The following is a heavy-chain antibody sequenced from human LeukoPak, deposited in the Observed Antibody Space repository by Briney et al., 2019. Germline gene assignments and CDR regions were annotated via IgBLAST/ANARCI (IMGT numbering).Heavy chain of an antibody. J-gene: IGHJ4*02. V-gene: IGHV3-53*05. D-gene: IGHD3-22*01. CDR1: GFSVSSNF. Sequence: GGSLRLSCAASGFSVSSNFMSWVRQAPGKGLEWVSIIYSGSSTYYADSVKGRFTISRDNSKNTLYLQMNSLRPEDTAVYYCAKDEGGITMIEPNYYFDYWGQGTLVTVSS. CDR3: AKDEGGITMIEPNYYFDY. CDR2: IYSGSST.